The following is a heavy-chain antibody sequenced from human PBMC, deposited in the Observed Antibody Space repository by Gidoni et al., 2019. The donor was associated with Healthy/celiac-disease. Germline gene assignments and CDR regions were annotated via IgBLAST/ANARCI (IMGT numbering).Heavy chain of an antibody. V-gene: IGHV4-39*01. CDR1: GGSIRSSSYY. CDR3: ARHVPAPYYDILTGPKYYFDY. CDR2: IYYSGSP. D-gene: IGHD3-9*01. Sequence: QLQLQESGPGLGKASETLSLTCTVSGGSIRSSSYYWGWIRQPPGKGLGWIGSIYYSGSPYYTPPLKSRVTISVDTSKNQFSLKLSSVTAADTAVYYCARHVPAPYYDILTGPKYYFDYWGQGTLVTVSS. J-gene: IGHJ4*02.